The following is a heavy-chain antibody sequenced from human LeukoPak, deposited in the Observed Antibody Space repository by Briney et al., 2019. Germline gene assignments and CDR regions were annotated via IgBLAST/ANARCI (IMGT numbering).Heavy chain of an antibody. CDR2: ISSSSSTI. CDR1: GFTFSSYS. Sequence: PGGSLRLSCAASGFTFSSYSMNWVRQAPGKGLEWVSYISSSSSTIYYADSVKGRFTISRDNAKNSLYLQMNSLRAEDTAVYYCAREEDIVATIRTGYFDYWGQGTLVTVSS. V-gene: IGHV3-48*04. CDR3: AREEDIVATIRTGYFDY. D-gene: IGHD5-12*01. J-gene: IGHJ4*02.